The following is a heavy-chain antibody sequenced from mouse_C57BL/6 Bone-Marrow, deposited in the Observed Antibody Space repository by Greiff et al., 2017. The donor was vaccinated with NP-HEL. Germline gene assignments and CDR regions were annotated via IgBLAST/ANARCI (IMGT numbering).Heavy chain of an antibody. Sequence: EVKVVESGGGLVQPGESLKLSCESNEYEFPSHDMSWVRKTPEKRLELVAAINSDGGSTYYPDTMERRFIISRDNTKKTLYLQMSSLRSEDTALYYCARHGGYYGSRGWYFDVWGTGTTVTVSS. V-gene: IGHV5-2*01. J-gene: IGHJ1*03. CDR1: EYEFPSHD. D-gene: IGHD1-1*01. CDR2: INSDGGST. CDR3: ARHGGYYGSRGWYFDV.